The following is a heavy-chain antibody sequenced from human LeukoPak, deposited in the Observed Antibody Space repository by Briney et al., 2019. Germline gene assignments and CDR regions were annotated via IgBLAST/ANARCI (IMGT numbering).Heavy chain of an antibody. CDR1: GFTFSGAW. CDR3: STAYGGSGSD. J-gene: IGHJ4*02. Sequence: GGSLRLSCAASGFTFSGAWMSWVRQAPGQGLEWVGRIKSKTNGETVDYGAPVKGRFNISRDDSKNTVFLQMNSLKTEDTAVYYCSTAYGGSGSDWGQGTLVTVSS. D-gene: IGHD3-10*01. V-gene: IGHV3-15*01. CDR2: IKSKTNGETV.